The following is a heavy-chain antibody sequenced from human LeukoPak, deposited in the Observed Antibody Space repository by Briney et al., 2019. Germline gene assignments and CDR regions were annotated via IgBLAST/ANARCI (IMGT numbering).Heavy chain of an antibody. CDR3: VKDNPLDY. V-gene: IGHV3-30*02. J-gene: IGHJ4*02. D-gene: IGHD1-14*01. CDR1: GFTFSNYG. CDR2: IRFDGSNK. Sequence: PGGSLRLSCAASGFTFSNYGVHWVRQAPGKGLEWVSFIRFDGSNKYYADSMKGRFTISRDNSKNTLYLHINSLRAEDTAVYYCVKDNPLDYWGQGTLVIVSS.